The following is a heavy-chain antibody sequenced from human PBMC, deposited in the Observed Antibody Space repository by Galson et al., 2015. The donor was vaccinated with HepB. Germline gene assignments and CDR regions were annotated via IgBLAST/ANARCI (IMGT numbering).Heavy chain of an antibody. D-gene: IGHD6-19*01. CDR1: GFTFSNTW. J-gene: IGHJ6*02. V-gene: IGHV3-15*01. CDR2: IKSKTDGGTT. CDR3: TTPLISSRSRRRRQSGGMDV. Sequence: LRLSCAASGFTFSNTWMSWVRQAPGKGLEWVGRIKSKTDGGTTDYAAPVKGRFTISRDDSKNTLYLQMNSLKTEDTAVYYCTTPLISSRSRRRRQSGGMDVWGQGTTVTVSS.